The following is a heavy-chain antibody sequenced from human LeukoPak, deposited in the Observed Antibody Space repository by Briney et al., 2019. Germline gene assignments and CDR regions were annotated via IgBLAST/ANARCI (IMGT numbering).Heavy chain of an antibody. Sequence: SVKVSCKASGGTFSSYAISWVRQAPGQGLEWMGRMIPIFGTANYAQKFQGRVTITADESTSTAYMELSSLRSEDTAVYYCARDLHPYPDYYYYYMDVWGKGTTVTVSS. J-gene: IGHJ6*03. CDR1: GGTFSSYA. CDR2: MIPIFGTA. V-gene: IGHV1-69*13. CDR3: ARDLHPYPDYYYYYMDV. D-gene: IGHD4-11*01.